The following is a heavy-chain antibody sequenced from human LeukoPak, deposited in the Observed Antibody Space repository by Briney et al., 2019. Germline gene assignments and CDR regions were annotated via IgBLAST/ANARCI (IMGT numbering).Heavy chain of an antibody. D-gene: IGHD2-15*01. CDR3: ARGNKWSFDS. V-gene: IGHV3-7*02. CDR1: GFTFSNYW. Sequence: GGSLRLSCAASGFTFSNYWMIWVRQAPGKGLEWVGNIKQDGSEKRYADSVRGRFSISRDNAQTSLYLQMNSLRAEDTAVYYCARGNKWSFDSWGQGALVTVSS. CDR2: IKQDGSEK. J-gene: IGHJ4*02.